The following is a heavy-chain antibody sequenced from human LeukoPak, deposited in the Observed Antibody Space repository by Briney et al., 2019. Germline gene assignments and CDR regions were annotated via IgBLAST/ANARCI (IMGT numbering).Heavy chain of an antibody. J-gene: IGHJ4*02. CDR3: ARAVLGSYYGSGSFDY. D-gene: IGHD3-10*01. Sequence: SQTLSLTCTVSGGSISSGSYYWSWIRQPAGKGLEWIGRIYTSGSTNYNPSLKSRVTISVDTSKNQFSLKLSSVTAADTAVYYCARAVLGSYYGSGSFDYWGQGTLVAVSS. V-gene: IGHV4-61*02. CDR2: IYTSGST. CDR1: GGSISSGSYY.